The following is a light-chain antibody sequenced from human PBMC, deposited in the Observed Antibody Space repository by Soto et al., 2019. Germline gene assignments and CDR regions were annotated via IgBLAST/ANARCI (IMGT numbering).Light chain of an antibody. J-gene: IGKJ5*01. CDR1: QSVSSK. V-gene: IGKV3-11*01. CDR3: QQRSNWPHT. CDR2: DAS. Sequence: EIAMTQSPATLSVSPGERATLSCRASQSVSSKLAWYQQKPGQAPRLLIYDASTRATGIPARFSGSGSGTDFTLTISSLEPEDFAVYYGQQRSNWPHTFGQCKRLEIK.